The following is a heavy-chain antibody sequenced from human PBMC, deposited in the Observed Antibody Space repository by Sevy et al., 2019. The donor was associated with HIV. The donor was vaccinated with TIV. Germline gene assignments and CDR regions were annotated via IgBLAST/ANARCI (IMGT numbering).Heavy chain of an antibody. V-gene: IGHV3-49*04. Sequence: GGSLRLSCTASGFTFGDYRMSWVRHAPGKGLEWVAFLKSDVYGGTVDHAASVRGRFVISRDDSKTIAYLQMNDLKTEDTGVYYCTRWKAAQSIFDYWGQGALVTVSS. J-gene: IGHJ4*02. D-gene: IGHD6-13*01. CDR1: GFTFGDYR. CDR3: TRWKAAQSIFDY. CDR2: LKSDVYGGTV.